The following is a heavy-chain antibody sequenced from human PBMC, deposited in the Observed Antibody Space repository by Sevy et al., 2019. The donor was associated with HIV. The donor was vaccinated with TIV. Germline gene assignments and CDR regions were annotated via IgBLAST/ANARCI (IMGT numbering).Heavy chain of an antibody. CDR2: ISGGGGGT. Sequence: GGSLRFSCAASGFTFNNYAMSWVRQAPGKGLEGKGLEWVSTISGGGGGTYYADSVRGRFTISRDNSKNTLYLQVNSLRVEDTAVSYCAKHYIHDIADGWYFDLWGRGTLVTVSS. CDR1: GFTFNNYA. J-gene: IGHJ2*01. D-gene: IGHD6-13*01. CDR3: AKHYIHDIADGWYFDL. V-gene: IGHV3-23*01.